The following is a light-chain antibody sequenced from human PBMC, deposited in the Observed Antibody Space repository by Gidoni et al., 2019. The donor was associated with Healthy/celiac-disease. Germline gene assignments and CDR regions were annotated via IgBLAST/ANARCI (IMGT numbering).Light chain of an antibody. CDR2: AAS. Sequence: DIQMTQAPSSLSASVGDRVTITCRASQSISRYLNWYQQKPGKAPKLLIYAASSLQSGVPSRFSGSGSETDFTLTISSLQPEDFATYYCQQRYSSPALTFGGGTKVEIK. CDR3: QQRYSSPALT. CDR1: QSISRY. V-gene: IGKV1-39*01. J-gene: IGKJ4*01.